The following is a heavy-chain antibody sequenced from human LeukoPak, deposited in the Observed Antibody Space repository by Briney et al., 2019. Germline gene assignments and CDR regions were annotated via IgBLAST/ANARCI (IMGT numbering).Heavy chain of an antibody. CDR3: ARGAAAGIDS. CDR1: GGSISSRGYY. V-gene: IGHV4-39*01. CDR2: ISYSGST. J-gene: IGHJ5*01. D-gene: IGHD6-13*01. Sequence: SETLSLTCTVSGGSISSRGYYCGRIRQPPGKGLEWIGSISYSGSTYYNPSLKSPVTVSADTSKNQFPLKLSSVTAADTAVYYCARGAAAGIDSWGQGILVTVSS.